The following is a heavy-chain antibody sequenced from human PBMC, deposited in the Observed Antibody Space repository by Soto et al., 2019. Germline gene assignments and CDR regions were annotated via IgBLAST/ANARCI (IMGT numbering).Heavy chain of an antibody. D-gene: IGHD3-10*01. J-gene: IGHJ4*02. CDR3: ARDTGRWLQWGYFDY. CDR2: ISSSSSYI. CDR1: GFTFSSYS. Sequence: PGGSLRLSCAASGFTFSSYSMNWVRQAPGKGLEWVSSISSSSSYIYYADSVKGRFTISRDNAKNSLYLQMNSLRAEDTAVYYCARDTGRWLQWGYFDYWGQGTLVTVSS. V-gene: IGHV3-21*01.